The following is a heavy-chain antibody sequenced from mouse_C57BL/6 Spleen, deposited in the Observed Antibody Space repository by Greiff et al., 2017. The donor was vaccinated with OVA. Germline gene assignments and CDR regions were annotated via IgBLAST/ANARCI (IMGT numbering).Heavy chain of an antibody. J-gene: IGHJ4*01. V-gene: IGHV1-76*01. CDR2: IYPGSGNT. CDR3: ARGVSSMDY. Sequence: QVQLKESGAELVRPGASVKLSCKASGYTFTDYYINWVKQRPGQGLEWIARIYPGSGNTYYNEKFKGKATLTAEKSSSTAYMQLSSLTSEDSAVYFCARGVSSMDYWGQGTSVTVSS. CDR1: GYTFTDYY.